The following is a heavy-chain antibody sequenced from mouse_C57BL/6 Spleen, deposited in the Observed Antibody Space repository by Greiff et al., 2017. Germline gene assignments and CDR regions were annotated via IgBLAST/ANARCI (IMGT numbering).Heavy chain of an antibody. Sequence: VQLVESGAELARPGASVKLSCKASGYTFTSYGISWVKQRTGQGLEWIGEIYPRSGNTYYNEKFKGKATLTADKSSSTAYMDLRSLTSEDSAGYFFARSERRSFAYWGQGTLVTVSA. V-gene: IGHV1-81*01. J-gene: IGHJ3*01. D-gene: IGHD1-1*01. CDR3: ARSERRSFAY. CDR1: GYTFTSYG. CDR2: IYPRSGNT.